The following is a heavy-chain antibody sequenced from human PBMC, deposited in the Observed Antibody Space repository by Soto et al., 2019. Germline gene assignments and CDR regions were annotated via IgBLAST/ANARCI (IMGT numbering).Heavy chain of an antibody. D-gene: IGHD3-10*01. V-gene: IGHV1-69*12. CDR1: GGTFSSYA. Sequence: QVQLVQSGAEVKKPGSSVKVSCKASGGTFSSYAISWVRQAPGQGLEWMGGIIPIFGTANYAQKFQGRVTITADESTSTADMELSSLRSEDTAVYYCAREGGSGSYRYYGMDVWGQGTTVTLSS. CDR3: AREGGSGSYRYYGMDV. J-gene: IGHJ6*02. CDR2: IIPIFGTA.